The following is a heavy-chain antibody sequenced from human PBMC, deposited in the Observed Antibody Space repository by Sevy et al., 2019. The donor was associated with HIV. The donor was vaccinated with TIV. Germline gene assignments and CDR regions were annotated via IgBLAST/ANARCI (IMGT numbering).Heavy chain of an antibody. CDR2: INHSGST. J-gene: IGHJ4*02. CDR1: GGSFSGYY. D-gene: IGHD5-18*01. Sequence: SETLSLTCAVYGGSFSGYYWSWIRQPPGKGLEWIGEINHSGSTNYNPSLKSRVTISVDTSKNQFSLKLSSVTAADTAVYYCARGNVDTAMVPTDDYDSSGTVFDYWGQGTLVTVSS. CDR3: ARGNVDTAMVPTDDYDSSGTVFDY. V-gene: IGHV4-34*01.